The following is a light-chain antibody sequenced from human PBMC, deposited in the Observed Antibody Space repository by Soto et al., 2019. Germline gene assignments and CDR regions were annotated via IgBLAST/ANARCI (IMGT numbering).Light chain of an antibody. CDR1: QSISSW. J-gene: IGKJ4*01. CDR3: QQYNSYPLT. CDR2: KAS. Sequence: DIQMTQSPSTLSASVGDRVTITCRASQSISSWLAWYQQKPGKAPKLLIYKASSLESGDPSRFSGSGSGTGFTLTISSLQPDDFATYYCQQYNSYPLTFGGGTEVEIK. V-gene: IGKV1-5*03.